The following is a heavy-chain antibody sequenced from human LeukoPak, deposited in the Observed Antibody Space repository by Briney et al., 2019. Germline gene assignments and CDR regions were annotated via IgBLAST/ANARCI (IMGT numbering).Heavy chain of an antibody. V-gene: IGHV3-30*02. J-gene: IGHJ4*02. CDR1: GFTFSTYS. CDR3: AKSLDYGGNYFDY. CDR2: IWYGGSNK. Sequence: GGSLRLSCAASGFTFSTYSMNWVRQAPGKGLEWVAVIWYGGSNKYYADSVKGRFTISRDNSKNTLYLQMNSLRAEDTAVYYCAKSLDYGGNYFDYWGQGTLVTVSS. D-gene: IGHD4-23*01.